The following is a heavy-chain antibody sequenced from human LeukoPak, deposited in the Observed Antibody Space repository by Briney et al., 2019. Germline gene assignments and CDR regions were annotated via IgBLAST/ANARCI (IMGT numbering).Heavy chain of an antibody. D-gene: IGHD2-2*01. CDR1: GFTFSSYG. Sequence: GGSLRLSCAASGFTFSSYGMHWVRQAPGKGLEWVAVISYDGSNKYYADSVKGRFTISRDNSKNTLYLQMNSLRAEDTAVYYCAKEEGGDCSSTSCPAKFWGQGTLVTVSS. J-gene: IGHJ4*02. CDR2: ISYDGSNK. V-gene: IGHV3-30*18. CDR3: AKEEGGDCSSTSCPAKF.